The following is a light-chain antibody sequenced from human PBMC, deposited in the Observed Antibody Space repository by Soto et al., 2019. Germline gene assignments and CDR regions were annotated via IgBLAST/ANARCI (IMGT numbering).Light chain of an antibody. V-gene: IGLV1-44*01. CDR3: AAWDDSLNGVV. J-gene: IGLJ2*01. CDR2: SNN. CDR1: SSNIGSNT. Sequence: QAVVTQPTSASGTPGQRVTISCSGSSSNIGSNTVNWYQQLPGTAPKLLIYSNNQRPSGVPDRFSGSKSGTSASLAISGLQSEDEADYYCAAWDDSLNGVVFGGGTKLTVL.